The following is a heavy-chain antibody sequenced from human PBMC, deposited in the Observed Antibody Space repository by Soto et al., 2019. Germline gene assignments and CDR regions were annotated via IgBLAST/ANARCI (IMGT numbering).Heavy chain of an antibody. CDR1: GGTFSSYA. CDR3: ARGRFPVTITTVRVLSVLI. Sequence: SVKVSCKAAGGTFSSYAISWVRQAPGQGLEWMGGIIPIFGTANYAQKFQGRVTITADESTSTAYMELSSLRSEDTAVYYCARGRFPVTITTVRVLSVLIWREATMVTV. D-gene: IGHD3-10*01. CDR2: IIPIFGTA. J-gene: IGHJ3*02. V-gene: IGHV1-69*13.